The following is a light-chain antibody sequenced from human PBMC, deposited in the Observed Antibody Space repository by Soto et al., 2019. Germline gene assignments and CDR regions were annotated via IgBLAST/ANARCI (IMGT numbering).Light chain of an antibody. CDR3: QHYTNSPYT. V-gene: IGKV1-5*03. CDR2: KAS. CDR1: QSISNW. Sequence: DVQMTQSPSTLSASVGDRVTITCRASQSISNWLAWYQQKPGKAPKLLIYKASSLESGVPSRFSGSGSGTEFTLTIRSLQPDDFATYYCQHYTNSPYTFGQGTKLEIK. J-gene: IGKJ2*01.